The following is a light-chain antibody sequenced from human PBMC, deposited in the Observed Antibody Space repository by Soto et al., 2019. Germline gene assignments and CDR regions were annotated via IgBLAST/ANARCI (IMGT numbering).Light chain of an antibody. V-gene: IGLV2-14*03. J-gene: IGLJ1*01. CDR2: DVS. Sequence: QSALTQPASVSGSPGQSITISCTGTSSDVRGYNYVSWYQHHPGKAPKLMIYDVSDRPSGVSNRFSGSKSGNTASLTISGLQAEDEAEYYCSSYTSSSSYVFGTGTKVTI. CDR3: SSYTSSSSYV. CDR1: SSDVRGYNY.